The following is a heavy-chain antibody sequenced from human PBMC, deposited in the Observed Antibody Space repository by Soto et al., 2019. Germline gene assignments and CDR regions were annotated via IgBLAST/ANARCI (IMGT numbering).Heavy chain of an antibody. CDR2: IYYSGST. D-gene: IGHD3-16*01. V-gene: IGHV4-59*01. Sequence: SQTLSLTCTVSGGSISSYYWSWIRQPPGKGLEWIGYIYYSGSTNYNPSLKSRVTISVDTSKNQFSLKLSSVTAADTAVYYCAREDLGGFGVIDYWGQGTLVTVSS. CDR3: AREDLGGFGVIDY. J-gene: IGHJ4*02. CDR1: GGSISSYY.